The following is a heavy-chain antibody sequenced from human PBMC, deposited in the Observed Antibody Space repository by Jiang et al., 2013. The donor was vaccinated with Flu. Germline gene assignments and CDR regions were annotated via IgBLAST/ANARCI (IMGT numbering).Heavy chain of an antibody. CDR2: ISAYNGNT. CDR3: ARDNYYGSEDY. D-gene: IGHD3-10*01. CDR1: GYTLPSYG. Sequence: SVKVSCKASGYTLPSYGISWVRQAPGQGLEWMGWISAYNGNTNYAQKLQGRVTMTTDTSTSTAYMELRSLRSDDTAVYYCARDNYYGSEDYWGQGTLVTVSS. V-gene: IGHV1-18*01. J-gene: IGHJ4*02.